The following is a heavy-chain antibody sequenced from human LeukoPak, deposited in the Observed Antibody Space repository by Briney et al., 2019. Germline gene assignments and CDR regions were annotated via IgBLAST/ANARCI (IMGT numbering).Heavy chain of an antibody. CDR1: GYTFTSYG. D-gene: IGHD6-19*01. CDR2: ISAYNGNT. Sequence: ASVKVSCKASGYTFTSYGISWVRQAPGQGLEWMGGISAYNGNTNYAQKLQGRVTMTTDKSTSTAYMELRSLRSDDTAVYYCAREGGLRRSIAVAGSYYYYYYMDVWGKGTTVTISS. V-gene: IGHV1-18*01. CDR3: AREGGLRRSIAVAGSYYYYYYMDV. J-gene: IGHJ6*03.